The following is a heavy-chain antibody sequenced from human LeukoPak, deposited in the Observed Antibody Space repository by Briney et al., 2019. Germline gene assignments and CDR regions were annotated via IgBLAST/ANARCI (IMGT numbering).Heavy chain of an antibody. Sequence: PSETLSLTCIVSGGSIGSSSYYWGWIRQPPGKGLEWLGCIFYSGSTYYNPSLKRRVTISVDTSKNQSSLKLCSVTAADTAVYYCARRGHGNSSSWYRGWARGQDWFDPWGQGTLVTVSS. CDR2: IFYSGST. V-gene: IGHV4-39*01. J-gene: IGHJ5*02. CDR1: GGSIGSSSYY. CDR3: ARRGHGNSSSWYRGWARGQDWFDP. D-gene: IGHD6-13*01.